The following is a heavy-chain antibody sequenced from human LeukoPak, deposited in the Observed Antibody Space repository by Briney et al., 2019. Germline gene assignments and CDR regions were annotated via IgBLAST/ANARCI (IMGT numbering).Heavy chain of an antibody. CDR3: ARALPHRRLMDTTMEQHWFDP. Sequence: ASVKVSCKASGYTFTSYYMHWVRQAPGQGLEWMGLINPSGGSSRYAQKFQGRVTMTRDMSTSTVYMELSSLRSEDTAVYYCARALPHRRLMDTTMEQHWFDPWGQGALVTVSS. CDR1: GYTFTSYY. J-gene: IGHJ5*02. CDR2: INPSGGSS. D-gene: IGHD5-18*01. V-gene: IGHV1-46*01.